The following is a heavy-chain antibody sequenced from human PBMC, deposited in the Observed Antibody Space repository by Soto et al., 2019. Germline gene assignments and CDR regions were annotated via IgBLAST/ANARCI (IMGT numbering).Heavy chain of an antibody. CDR1: GGSISDYY. CDR2: IYYSGST. J-gene: IGHJ4*02. V-gene: IGHV4-59*08. D-gene: IGHD2-15*01. Sequence: SETLSLTCTVSGGSISDYYWSWIRQPPGKGLEWIGYIYYSGSTNYNPSLKSRVTVSVDASKNQFSLKLSSVTAADTAVYYCARVRGGNLGRLDYWGQGTLVTVSS. CDR3: ARVRGGNLGRLDY.